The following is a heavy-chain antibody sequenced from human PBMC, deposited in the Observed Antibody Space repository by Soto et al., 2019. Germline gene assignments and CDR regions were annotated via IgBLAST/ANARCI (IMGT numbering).Heavy chain of an antibody. J-gene: IGHJ4*02. CDR2: IYYSGST. V-gene: IGHV4-31*03. CDR1: GGSISIGGYY. CDR3: AREGYCSGGTCYPKAHFDH. Sequence: KPSETLSLTCTVSGGSISIGGYYWSWIRQHPGKGLEWIGYIYYSGSTYYNPSLKSRVTISVDTSKNQFSLKLSSVTAADTAVYYCAREGYCSGGTCYPKAHFDHWGQGTLVTVSS. D-gene: IGHD2-15*01.